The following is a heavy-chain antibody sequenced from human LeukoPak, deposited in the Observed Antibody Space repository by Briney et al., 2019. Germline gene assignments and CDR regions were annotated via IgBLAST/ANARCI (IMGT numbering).Heavy chain of an antibody. V-gene: IGHV3-64D*09. CDR3: VKGYCNSISCYIDY. CDR1: GFTFTSYN. D-gene: IGHD2-2*02. J-gene: IGHJ4*02. Sequence: GGSLRLSCAGSGFTFTSYNMNWVRQAPGKGLECVSATSSNGGSAYHADSVKGRLTISRDNSKNTVYLQMSSLRAEDTAVYYCVKGYCNSISCYIDYWGQGTLVTVSS. CDR2: TSSNGGSA.